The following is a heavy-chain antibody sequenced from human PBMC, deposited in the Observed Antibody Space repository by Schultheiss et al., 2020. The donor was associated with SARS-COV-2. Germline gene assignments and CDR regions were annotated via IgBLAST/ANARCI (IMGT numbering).Heavy chain of an antibody. CDR2: INHSGST. CDR3: ATGDYDDGALDY. J-gene: IGHJ4*02. CDR1: GGSFSDYF. V-gene: IGHV4-34*01. D-gene: IGHD4-17*01. Sequence: SETLSLTCAVYGGSFSDYFWSWIRQPPGKGLEWIGEINHSGSTNYNPSLKSRITILVDTSKNQFSLKLSSVTAADTAVYYCATGDYDDGALDYWGQGTLVTVSS.